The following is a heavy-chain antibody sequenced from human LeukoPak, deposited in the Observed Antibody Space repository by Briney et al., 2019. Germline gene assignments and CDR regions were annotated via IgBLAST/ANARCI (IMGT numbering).Heavy chain of an antibody. CDR2: ISSSSSYI. V-gene: IGHV3-21*01. D-gene: IGHD2-21*02. J-gene: IGHJ4*02. CDR1: GFTFSSYS. CDR3: ARGRGHIVVVTSDY. Sequence: GGSLRLSCAASGFTFSSYSMNWVRQAPGKGLEWVSSISSSSSYIYYADSVKGRFTISRDNAKNSLYLQMNSLRAGDTAVYYCARGRGHIVVVTSDYWGQGTLVTVSS.